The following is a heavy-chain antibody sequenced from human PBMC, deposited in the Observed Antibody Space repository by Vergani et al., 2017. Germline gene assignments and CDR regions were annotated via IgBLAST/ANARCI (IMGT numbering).Heavy chain of an antibody. CDR3: ARGARITIFGVVKADAFDI. CDR2: INWNGGST. D-gene: IGHD3-3*01. CDR1: GFTFDDYG. Sequence: EVQLLESGGGLVQPGRSLRLSCAASGFTFDDYGMSWVRQAPGKGLEWVSGINWNGGSTGYADSVKGRFTISRDNAKNSLYLQMNSLRAEDTALYYCARGARITIFGVVKADAFDIWGQGTMVTVSS. V-gene: IGHV3-20*04. J-gene: IGHJ3*02.